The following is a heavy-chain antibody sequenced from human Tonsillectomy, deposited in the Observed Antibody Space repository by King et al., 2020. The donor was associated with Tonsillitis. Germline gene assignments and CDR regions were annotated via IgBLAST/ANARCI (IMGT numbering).Heavy chain of an antibody. J-gene: IGHJ6*02. CDR3: ARAFDSSGYYYYYGMDV. V-gene: IGHV4-30-4*07. CDR1: GGSISSGGYS. D-gene: IGHD3-22*01. CDR2: IYYSGST. Sequence: VQLQESGPGLVKPSQTLSLTCAVSGGSISSGGYSWSWIRQPPGKGLEWIGYIYYSGSTYYNPSLKSRVTISVDTSKNQFPLKLSSVTAADTAVYYCARAFDSSGYYYYYGMDVWGQGTTVTVSS.